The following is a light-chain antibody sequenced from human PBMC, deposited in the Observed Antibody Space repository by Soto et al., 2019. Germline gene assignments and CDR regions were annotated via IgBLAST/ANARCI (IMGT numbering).Light chain of an antibody. CDR2: DAS. V-gene: IGKV3-20*01. Sequence: EIVLTQSPGTLSLSPGERATLSCRASQRVSGSSLAWYQQRPGQAPRLLIYDASYRVTGIPDRFSGRGSGTDFTLTVSTLEPEDFAVYYCQQYGASPVTFGQGTKVEIK. J-gene: IGKJ1*01. CDR3: QQYGASPVT. CDR1: QRVSGSS.